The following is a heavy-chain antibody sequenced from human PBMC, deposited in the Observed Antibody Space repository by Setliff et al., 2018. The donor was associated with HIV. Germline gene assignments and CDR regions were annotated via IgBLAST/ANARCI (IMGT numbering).Heavy chain of an antibody. D-gene: IGHD5-12*01. CDR1: GFIFSRYS. J-gene: IGHJ4*02. Sequence: GGSLRLSCAASGFIFSRYSMNWVRQTPGRGLEWIAYISGEETTHYAESVKGRFTISRDNAKDSVYLQMNSLRAEDTAVYYCAGENVDIVATTKAIDFWGQGTLVTVSS. V-gene: IGHV3-48*04. CDR2: ISGEETT. CDR3: AGENVDIVATTKAIDF.